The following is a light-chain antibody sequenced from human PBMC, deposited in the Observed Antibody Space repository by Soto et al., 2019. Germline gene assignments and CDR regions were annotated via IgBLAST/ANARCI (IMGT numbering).Light chain of an antibody. Sequence: QSVLTQPASVSGSPGQSITISCTGTSSDVGGYNYVSWYQQYPGKAPKLMIYDVTNRPSGVSNRFSGSKSVNPASLTISGLQAEDEADYYCGSYRISTAVFGTGTKLTVL. CDR3: GSYRISTAV. CDR2: DVT. J-gene: IGLJ1*01. V-gene: IGLV2-14*01. CDR1: SSDVGGYNY.